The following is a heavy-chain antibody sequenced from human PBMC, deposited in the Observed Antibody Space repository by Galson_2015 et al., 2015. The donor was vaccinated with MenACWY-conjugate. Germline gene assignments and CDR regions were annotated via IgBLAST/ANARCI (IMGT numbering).Heavy chain of an antibody. D-gene: IGHD6-19*01. V-gene: IGHV3-74*01. CDR3: AREIPVAGPDAFDI. CDR2: IKTDGSST. CDR1: GFGFSSHR. J-gene: IGHJ3*02. Sequence: SLRLSCAGSGFGFSSHRMHWVRQAPGKGLVWVSRIKTDGSSTDYADSVKGRFTISRDNAKNTLYLQMNSLRADDTAVYYCAREIPVAGPDAFDIWGQGTMVTVSS.